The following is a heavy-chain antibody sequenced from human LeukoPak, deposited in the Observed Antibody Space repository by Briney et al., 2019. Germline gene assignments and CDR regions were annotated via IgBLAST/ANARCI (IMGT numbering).Heavy chain of an antibody. D-gene: IGHD2-2*01. Sequence: PSETLSLTCTVSGVSIGYYYWSWIRQPPGKGLEWIGNFYYSGSPNYNPSLKSRVTISIDTSKNQFSLKLSAVTAADTAVYYCARRTVVVPAALRYWGQGTLVTVSS. CDR2: FYYSGSP. J-gene: IGHJ4*02. V-gene: IGHV4-59*01. CDR1: GVSIGYYY. CDR3: ARRTVVVPAALRY.